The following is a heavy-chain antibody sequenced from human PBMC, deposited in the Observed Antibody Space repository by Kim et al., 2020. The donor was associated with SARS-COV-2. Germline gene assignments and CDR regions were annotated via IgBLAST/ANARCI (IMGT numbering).Heavy chain of an antibody. V-gene: IGHV1-3*01. CDR2: INAGNGNT. D-gene: IGHD5-18*01. CDR3: ARGLKTWIQPFDY. J-gene: IGHJ4*02. CDR1: GYTFTSYA. Sequence: ASVKVSCKASGYTFTSYAMHWVRQAPGQRLEWMGWINAGNGNTKYSQKFQGRVTITRDTSASTAYMELSSLRSEDTAVYYCARGLKTWIQPFDYWGQGTLVTVSS.